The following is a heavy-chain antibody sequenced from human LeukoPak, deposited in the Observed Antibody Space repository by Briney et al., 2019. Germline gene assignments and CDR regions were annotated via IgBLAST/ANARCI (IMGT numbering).Heavy chain of an antibody. V-gene: IGHV1-46*01. J-gene: IGHJ6*02. CDR3: ARDLVWLRSGRGSYYYGMDV. CDR2: INPSGGST. CDR1: GYTFTSYY. D-gene: IGHD5-12*01. Sequence: GASVKVSCKASGYTFTSYYMHWVRQAPGQGLEWMGIINPSGGSTSYAQKFQGRVTMTRDTSTSTAYMELRSLRSDDTAVYYCARDLVWLRSGRGSYYYGMDVWGQGTTVTVSS.